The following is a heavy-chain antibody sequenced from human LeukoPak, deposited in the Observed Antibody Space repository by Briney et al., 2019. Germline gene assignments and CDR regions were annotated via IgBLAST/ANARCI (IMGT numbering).Heavy chain of an antibody. Sequence: PGGSLRLSCAVSGFTFNKYDMSWVRQAPGKGLEWVSGISASSGSTYYADSVRGRFTISKDNSKNTLFLQMNSLRAEDTALYYCAKDRPVYSYGSSAYHYDVFDIWGQGTMVTVSS. J-gene: IGHJ3*02. CDR3: AKDRPVYSYGSSAYHYDVFDI. CDR1: GFTFNKYD. V-gene: IGHV3-23*01. CDR2: ISASSGST. D-gene: IGHD3-22*01.